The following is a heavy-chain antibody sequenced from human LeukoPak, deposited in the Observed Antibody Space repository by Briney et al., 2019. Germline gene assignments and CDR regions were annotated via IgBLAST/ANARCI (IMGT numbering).Heavy chain of an antibody. CDR3: ARVGIAARPVDY. V-gene: IGHV4-34*01. CDR2: INHSGST. CDR1: GGSISSYY. J-gene: IGHJ4*02. Sequence: SETLSLTCTVSGGSISSYYWSWIRQPPGKGLEWIGEINHSGSTNYNPSLKSRVTISVDTSKNQFSLKLSSVTAADTAVYYCARVGIAARPVDYWGQGTLVTVSS. D-gene: IGHD6-6*01.